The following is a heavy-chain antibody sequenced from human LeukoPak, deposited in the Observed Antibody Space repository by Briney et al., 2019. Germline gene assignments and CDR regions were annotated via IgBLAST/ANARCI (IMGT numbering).Heavy chain of an antibody. CDR3: AKGQLGYCSGGSCYSGDY. CDR2: IRYDGSNK. CDR1: GFTFSSYS. V-gene: IGHV3-30*02. Sequence: GGSLRLSCAASGFTFSSYSMNWVRQAPGKGLEWVAFIRYDGSNKYYADSVKGRFTISSDNSKNTLYLQMNSLRAEDTAVYYCAKGQLGYCSGGSCYSGDYWGQGTLVTVSS. D-gene: IGHD2-15*01. J-gene: IGHJ4*02.